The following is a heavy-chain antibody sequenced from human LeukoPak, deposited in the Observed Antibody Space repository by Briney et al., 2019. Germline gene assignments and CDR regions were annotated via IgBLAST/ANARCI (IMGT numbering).Heavy chain of an antibody. V-gene: IGHV2-5*02. Sequence: SGPTLFKPTQTLTLTCTFSGFSLSTSGVGVGWIRQPPGKALEWLALIYWDDDKRYSPSLKSRLTITKDTSKNQVVLTMTNMDPVDTATYYCAHTLHDYGDSVGLFDYWGQGTLVTVSS. J-gene: IGHJ4*02. CDR3: AHTLHDYGDSVGLFDY. CDR2: IYWDDDK. D-gene: IGHD4-17*01. CDR1: GFSLSTSGVG.